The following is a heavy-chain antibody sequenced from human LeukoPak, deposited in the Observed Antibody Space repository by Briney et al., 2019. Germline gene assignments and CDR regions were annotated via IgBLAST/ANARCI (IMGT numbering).Heavy chain of an antibody. D-gene: IGHD6-19*01. J-gene: IGHJ4*02. CDR2: IRRDGGST. CDR1: DFTFNSYA. CDR3: AKDIVSAGYSSPDY. V-gene: IGHV3-43D*03. Sequence: PGGPLSLSCAASDFTFNSYAMTGSRKAPGKGLKGASLIRRDGGSTYYADSVRGRFTISRDNSKNSLYLQMNRLRAEDTALYYCAKDIVSAGYSSPDYWGQGTLVTVSS.